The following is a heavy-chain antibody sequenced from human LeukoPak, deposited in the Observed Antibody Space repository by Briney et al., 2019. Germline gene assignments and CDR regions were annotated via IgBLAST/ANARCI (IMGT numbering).Heavy chain of an antibody. CDR1: GFTFTNYV. Sequence: GGSLRLSCAASGFTFTNYVMHWVRQAPGKGLEWVAVISYDGSNKYYADSVKGRFTISRDNSKNTLYLQMNSLRAEDTAVYYCAKEGGSPYSSGWRFDYWGQGTLVTVSS. CDR3: AKEGGSPYSSGWRFDY. J-gene: IGHJ4*02. D-gene: IGHD6-19*01. V-gene: IGHV3-30*18. CDR2: ISYDGSNK.